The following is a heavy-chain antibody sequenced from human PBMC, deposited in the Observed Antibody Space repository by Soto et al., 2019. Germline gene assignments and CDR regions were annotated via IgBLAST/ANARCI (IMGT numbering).Heavy chain of an antibody. CDR2: ISSSSSYI. CDR3: AGDRLTGHYYYGMVV. Sequence: EVQLVESGGGLVKPGGSLRLSCAASGFTFSSYSMNWVRQAPGKGLEWVSSISSSSSYIYYADSVKGRFTISRDNAKNSLYLQMNSLRAEDTAGYYCAGDRLTGHYYYGMVVWGQGTTVTVSS. J-gene: IGHJ6*02. CDR1: GFTFSSYS. D-gene: IGHD7-27*01. V-gene: IGHV3-21*01.